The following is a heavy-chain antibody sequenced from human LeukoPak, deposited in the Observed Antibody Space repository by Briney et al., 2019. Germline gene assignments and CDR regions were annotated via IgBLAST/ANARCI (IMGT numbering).Heavy chain of an antibody. CDR3: ARDQSIAGQTTVDD. D-gene: IGHD6-6*01. V-gene: IGHV3-74*01. CDR1: GVTFSQSW. J-gene: IGHJ4*02. CDR2: INTDGRNK. Sequence: PGGSLRLSCVVSGVTFSQSWMHWVRQVPGKGLEWVSRINTDGRNKIYADSVKGRFTISRDNAKNTLYLQMNSLRAEDTAIYYCARDQSIAGQTTVDDWGKGGLVSVSS.